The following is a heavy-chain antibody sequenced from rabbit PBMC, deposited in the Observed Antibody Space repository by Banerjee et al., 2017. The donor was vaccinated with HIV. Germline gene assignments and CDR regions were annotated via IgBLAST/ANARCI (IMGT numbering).Heavy chain of an antibody. J-gene: IGHJ4*01. CDR3: ARGGNTVGTAYAGGFNL. V-gene: IGHV1S45*01. CDR2: IYTGSDTT. D-gene: IGHD4-2*01. Sequence: QEQLEESGGDLVQPEGSLTLTCTASGFSFSSNYYMCWVRQAPGKGLEWIACIYTGSDTTYYASWAKGRFTISKTSSTTVTLQMTSLTAADTATYFCARGGNTVGTAYAGGFNLWGQGTLVTVS. CDR1: GFSFSSNYY.